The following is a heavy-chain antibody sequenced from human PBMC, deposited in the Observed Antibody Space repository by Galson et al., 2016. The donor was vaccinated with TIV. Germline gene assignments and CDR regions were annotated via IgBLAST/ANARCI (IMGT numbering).Heavy chain of an antibody. CDR3: AKVPSSGFSYYYGIDV. V-gene: IGHV3-53*01. D-gene: IGHD3-22*01. J-gene: IGHJ6*02. Sequence: SLRLSCAASGFSVSNTYISWVRQAPGKGLEWVSVLYNNGDSRYADSVKGRFTISRDNSKNTVYLQMNSLRAEDTAVYYCAKVPSSGFSYYYGIDVWGQGTTVTVS. CDR1: GFSVSNTY. CDR2: LYNNGDS.